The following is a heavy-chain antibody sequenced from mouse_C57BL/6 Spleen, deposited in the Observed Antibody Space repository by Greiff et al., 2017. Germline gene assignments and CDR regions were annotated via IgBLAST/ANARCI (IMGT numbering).Heavy chain of an antibody. CDR1: GYTFTSYT. J-gene: IGHJ2*01. CDR3: ARSKGGFDY. CDR2: INPSSGYT. V-gene: IGHV1-4*01. Sequence: VKLMESGAELARPGASVKMSCKASGYTFTSYTMHWVKQRPGQGLEWIGYINPSSGYTKYNQKFKDKATLTADKSSSTAYMQLSSLTSEDSAVYYCARSKGGFDYWGQGTTLTVSS.